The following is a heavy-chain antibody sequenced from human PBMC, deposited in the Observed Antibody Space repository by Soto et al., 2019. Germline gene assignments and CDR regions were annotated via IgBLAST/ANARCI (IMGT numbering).Heavy chain of an antibody. CDR3: AREKNGYSNPCTDESPQFVY. CDR1: GGSISSSNW. Sequence: PSETLSLTCAVSGGSISSSNWWSWVRQPPGKGLAWIGEIYHSGSTNYNPSLKSRVTISVDKSKNQFSLKLSSVTAADTAVYYCAREKNGYSNPCTDESPQFVYWFPGTLLTV. J-gene: IGHJ4*01. V-gene: IGHV4-4*02. D-gene: IGHD4-4*01. CDR2: IYHSGST.